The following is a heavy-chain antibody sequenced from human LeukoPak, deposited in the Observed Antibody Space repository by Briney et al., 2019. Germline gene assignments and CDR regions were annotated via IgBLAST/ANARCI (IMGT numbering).Heavy chain of an antibody. Sequence: GGSLRLSCTASGLTFGDYAMSWVRQAPGKGLEWVGFVRSKAYGGTTECAASVKGRFTISRDDSKSIAYLQMNSLKTEDTAVYYCTRDDNWNDVGGSVGWFDPWGQGTLVTVSS. D-gene: IGHD1-1*01. CDR1: GLTFGDYA. CDR3: TRDDNWNDVGGSVGWFDP. CDR2: VRSKAYGGTT. V-gene: IGHV3-49*04. J-gene: IGHJ5*02.